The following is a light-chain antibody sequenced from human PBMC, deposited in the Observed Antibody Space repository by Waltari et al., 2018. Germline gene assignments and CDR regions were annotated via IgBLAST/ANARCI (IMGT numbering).Light chain of an antibody. V-gene: IGKV3-15*01. Sequence: EIVMTLSPGTLSVSPGESATLSCRASQSILNKLVWYQQKPGQAPRLLIYQASTRATGIPARFSGSGSGTEFTLTISSLQSEDSAVYYCQQYHNWPPLTFGGGTKVEIK. CDR2: QAS. CDR3: QQYHNWPPLT. CDR1: QSILNK. J-gene: IGKJ4*01.